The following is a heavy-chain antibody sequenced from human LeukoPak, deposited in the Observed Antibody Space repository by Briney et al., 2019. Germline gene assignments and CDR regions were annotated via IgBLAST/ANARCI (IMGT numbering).Heavy chain of an antibody. D-gene: IGHD1-26*01. J-gene: IGHJ4*02. CDR3: ARGKRELSEFVY. CDR1: GFTFSSYS. Sequence: GGSLRLSCAASGFTFSSYSMNWVRQAPGKGLEWVSSISSSSSYIYYADSVKGRFTISRDNAKNSLYLQMNSLRAEDTAVYYCARGKRELSEFVYWGQGTLVTVSS. CDR2: ISSSSSYI. V-gene: IGHV3-21*01.